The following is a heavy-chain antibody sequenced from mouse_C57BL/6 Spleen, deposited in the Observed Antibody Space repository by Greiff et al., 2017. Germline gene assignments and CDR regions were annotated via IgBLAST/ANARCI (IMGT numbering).Heavy chain of an antibody. CDR1: GFTFSSYA. D-gene: IGHD1-1*01. J-gene: IGHJ4*01. CDR2: ISSGGDYI. V-gene: IGHV5-9-1*02. Sequence: EVKLMESGEGLVKPGGSLKLSCAASGFTFSSYAMSWVRQTPEKRLEWVAYISSGGDYIYYADTVKGRFTISRDNARNTLYLQMSSLKSEDTAMYYCTREVYYYGSSPYYYAMDYWGQGTSVTVSS. CDR3: TREVYYYGSSPYYYAMDY.